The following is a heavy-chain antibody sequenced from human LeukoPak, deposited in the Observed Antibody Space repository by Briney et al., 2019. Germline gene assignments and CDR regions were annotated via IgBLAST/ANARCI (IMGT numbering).Heavy chain of an antibody. Sequence: GASVKVSCKASGYTFTSYYMHWVRQAPGQGLEWMGWISAYNGNTNYAQKLQGRVTMTTDTSTSTAYMELRSLRSDDTAVYYCARVFGEYVKGLEYNWFDPWGQGTLVTVSS. CDR1: GYTFTSYY. V-gene: IGHV1-18*04. D-gene: IGHD3-10*02. CDR3: ARVFGEYVKGLEYNWFDP. CDR2: ISAYNGNT. J-gene: IGHJ5*02.